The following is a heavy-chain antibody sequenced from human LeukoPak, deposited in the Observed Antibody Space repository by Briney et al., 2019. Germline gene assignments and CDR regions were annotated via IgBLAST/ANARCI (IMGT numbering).Heavy chain of an antibody. J-gene: IGHJ6*02. Sequence: GGSLRLSCAASGFTFSDYYMSWIRQAPGKGLEWVSYISSSGSTIYYADSVKGRFTISRDNAKNSLYLQMNSLRAEDTAVYYCARDPRGIRHHYYYYGMDVWGQGTTVTVSS. CDR1: GFTFSDYY. V-gene: IGHV3-11*04. CDR2: ISSSGSTI. CDR3: ARDPRGIRHHYYYYGMDV.